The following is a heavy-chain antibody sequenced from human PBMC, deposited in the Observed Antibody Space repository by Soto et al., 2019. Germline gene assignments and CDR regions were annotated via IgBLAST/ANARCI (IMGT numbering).Heavy chain of an antibody. D-gene: IGHD6-6*01. CDR3: ARDRDSSSSGLNYYYYGMDV. CDR2: ISAYNGNT. V-gene: IGHV1-18*01. Sequence: GASVKVSCKASGYTFTSYGIRWVRQAPGQGLEWMGWISAYNGNTNYAQKLQGRVTMTTDTSTSTAYMELRSLRSDDTAVYYCARDRDSSSSGLNYYYYGMDVWGQGTTVTVSS. J-gene: IGHJ6*02. CDR1: GYTFTSYG.